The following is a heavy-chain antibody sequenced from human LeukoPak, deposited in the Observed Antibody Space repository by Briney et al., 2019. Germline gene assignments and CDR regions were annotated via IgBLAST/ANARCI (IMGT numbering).Heavy chain of an antibody. J-gene: IGHJ3*02. D-gene: IGHD4-17*01. CDR1: GYSISSGYY. CDR2: IYHSGST. Sequence: SETLSLTCAVSGYSISSGYYWGWIRQPPGEGLEWIGSIYHSGSTYYNPSLKSRVTISVDTSKNQFSLKLSSVTAADTAVYYCARDYGDLSDAFDIWGQGTMVTVSS. CDR3: ARDYGDLSDAFDI. V-gene: IGHV4-38-2*02.